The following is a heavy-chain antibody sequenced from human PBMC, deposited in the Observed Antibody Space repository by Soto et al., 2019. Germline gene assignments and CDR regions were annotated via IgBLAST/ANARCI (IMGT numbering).Heavy chain of an antibody. D-gene: IGHD2-21*02. CDR2: IIPIFGTA. CDR3: GGGSCGGDCYWRFDY. Sequence: SVKVSCKASGGTFSSYAISWVRQAPGQGLEWMGGIIPIFGTANYAQKFQGRVTITADESTSTAYMELSSLRSEDTAMYYCGGGSCGGDCYWRFDYWGQGTLVTVSS. J-gene: IGHJ4*02. V-gene: IGHV1-69*13. CDR1: GGTFSSYA.